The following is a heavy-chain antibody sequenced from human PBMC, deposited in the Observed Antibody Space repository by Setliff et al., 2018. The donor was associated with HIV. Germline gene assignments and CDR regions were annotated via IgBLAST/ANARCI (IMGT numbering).Heavy chain of an antibody. J-gene: IGHJ3*02. CDR2: IHHSGNT. Sequence: SETLSLTCAVSGSSISSGYFWGWLRQPPGKGLEWIANIHHSGNTYYNPSLKSRVTISVETSTNQFSLKLNSVTATDTAVYYCTREGPRITGTGGAFDTWGQGTMVTVSS. CDR1: GSSISSGYF. CDR3: TREGPRITGTGGAFDT. V-gene: IGHV4-38-2*02. D-gene: IGHD1-20*01.